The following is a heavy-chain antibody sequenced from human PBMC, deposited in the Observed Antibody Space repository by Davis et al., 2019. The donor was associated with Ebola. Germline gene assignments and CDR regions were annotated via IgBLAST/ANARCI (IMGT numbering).Heavy chain of an antibody. V-gene: IGHV4-59*01. CDR1: GVSISRYY. CDR3: ARGGDYVRWFDP. CDR2: VSNSGTP. J-gene: IGHJ5*02. D-gene: IGHD4-17*01. Sequence: SETLSLTCSVSGVSISRYYWSWIRQPPGMGLEWIAYVSNSGTPSHSPSLKSRVTISQDTSKKQVSLKLGAVTAADTAVYYCARGGDYVRWFDPWGQGTLVTVSS.